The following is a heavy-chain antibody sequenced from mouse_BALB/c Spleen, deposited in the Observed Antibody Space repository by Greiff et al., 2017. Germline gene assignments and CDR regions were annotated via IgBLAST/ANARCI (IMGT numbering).Heavy chain of an antibody. CDR3: AREAYYTFAY. J-gene: IGHJ3*01. Sequence: DVHLVESGGGLVKPGGSLKLSCAASGFTFSSYAMSWVRQTPEKRLEWVASISSGGSTYYPDSVKGRFTISRDNARNILYLQMSSLRSEDTAMYYCAREAYYTFAYWGQGTLVTVSA. CDR1: GFTFSSYA. CDR2: ISSGGST. D-gene: IGHD2-12*01. V-gene: IGHV5-6-5*01.